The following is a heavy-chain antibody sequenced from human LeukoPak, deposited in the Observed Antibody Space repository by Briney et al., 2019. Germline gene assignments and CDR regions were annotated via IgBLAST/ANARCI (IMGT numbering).Heavy chain of an antibody. CDR2: IYYTGRT. J-gene: IGHJ4*02. V-gene: IGHV4-59*01. Sequence: PPETLSLTCTVSGGFISRYYWSGIRQPPGKGREWIGYIYYTGRTNYNPSLKSRVPISVDTSKNQFSLKLSSVTAADTAVYYCARGGDGYNPIDYWGQGTLVTVSS. CDR1: GGFISRYY. CDR3: ARGGDGYNPIDY. D-gene: IGHD5-24*01.